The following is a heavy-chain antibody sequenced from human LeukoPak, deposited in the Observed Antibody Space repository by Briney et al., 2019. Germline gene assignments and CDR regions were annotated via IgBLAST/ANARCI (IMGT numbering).Heavy chain of an antibody. CDR3: ARECHYDILTGPVDY. CDR1: GFTFSTYG. Sequence: GGSLRLSCAASGFTFSTYGMHWVRQAPGKGLEWVAVIWYDGSNKYYADSVKGRFTISRDNSKNTLYLQMNSLRAEDTAVYYCARECHYDILTGPVDYWGQGTLVTVSS. CDR2: IWYDGSNK. J-gene: IGHJ4*02. V-gene: IGHV3-33*08. D-gene: IGHD3-9*01.